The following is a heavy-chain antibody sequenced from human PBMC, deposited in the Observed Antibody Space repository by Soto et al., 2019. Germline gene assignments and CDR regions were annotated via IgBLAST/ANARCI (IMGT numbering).Heavy chain of an antibody. CDR3: AKDVR. CDR1: GFTFSTHW. V-gene: IGHV3-7*05. J-gene: IGHJ4*02. CDR2: INDDGGER. Sequence: EVQLVESGGDLVQPGGSLRLSCAASGFTFSTHWMSWVRQAPGKGLEWVANINDDGGERNYADSVRGRFSVSRDNAKNSLFLQMNGLRVEDTALYYCAKDVRWGQGTQVTVSS.